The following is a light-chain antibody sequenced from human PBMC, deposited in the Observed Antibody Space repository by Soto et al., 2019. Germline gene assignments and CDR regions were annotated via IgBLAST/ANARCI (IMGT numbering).Light chain of an antibody. CDR3: LHRSCWPWT. CDR1: QSVSSY. J-gene: IGKJ1*01. V-gene: IGKV3-11*01. CDR2: DAS. Sequence: EIVLTQSPATLSLSPGERATLSCRASQSVSSYLAWYQQKPGQAPRLLIYDASNRATDIPARFSGSGSGTDFTLTSSSLEPEDVAFYYCLHRSCWPWTFGQGTKVEIK.